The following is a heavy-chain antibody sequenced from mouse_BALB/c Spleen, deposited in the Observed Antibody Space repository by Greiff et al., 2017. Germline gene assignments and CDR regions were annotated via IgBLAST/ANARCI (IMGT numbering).Heavy chain of an antibody. CDR2: ISSGGST. D-gene: IGHD2-14*01. V-gene: IGHV5-6-5*01. CDR1: GFTFSSYA. J-gene: IGHJ4*01. Sequence: EVQGVESGGGLVKPGGSLKLSCAASGFTFSSYAMSWVRQTPEKRLEWVASISSGGSTYYPDSVKGRFTISRDNARNILYLQMSSLRSEDTAMYYCARGGHRDGGYYYAMDYWGQGTSVTVSS. CDR3: ARGGHRDGGYYYAMDY.